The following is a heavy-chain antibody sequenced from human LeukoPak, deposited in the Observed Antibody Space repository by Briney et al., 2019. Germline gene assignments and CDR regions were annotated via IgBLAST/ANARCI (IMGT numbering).Heavy chain of an antibody. Sequence: SETLSLTCAVYGGSFSGYYWSWIRQPPGKGLEWIGEINHSGSTNYNPSLKSRVTISVDTSKNQFSLKLRSVTAADTAVYYCATGGIGAVTTNWFDPWGQGTLVTVSS. V-gene: IGHV4-34*01. CDR3: ATGGIGAVTTNWFDP. J-gene: IGHJ5*02. CDR1: GGSFSGYY. D-gene: IGHD4-17*01. CDR2: INHSGST.